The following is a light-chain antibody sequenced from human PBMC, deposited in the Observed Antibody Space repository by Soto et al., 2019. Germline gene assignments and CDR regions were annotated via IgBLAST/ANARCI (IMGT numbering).Light chain of an antibody. CDR1: QGVSGN. CDR2: GTS. V-gene: IGKV3-15*01. J-gene: IGKJ4*01. CDR3: QQYNEWPPLT. Sequence: EIVMTQSPATLAVSPGERATLSCRASQGVSGNLAWYQQKPGQAPRLLMYGTSTRATGIPARFSGSGSGTEFTLTISNLQSEDFAVYYCQQYNEWPPLTFGGGTKVDI.